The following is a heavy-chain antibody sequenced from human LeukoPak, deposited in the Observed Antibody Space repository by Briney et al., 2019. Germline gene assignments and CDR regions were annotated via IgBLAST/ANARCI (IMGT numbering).Heavy chain of an antibody. J-gene: IGHJ4*02. V-gene: IGHV3-21*01. CDR2: ISSSSVYI. Sequence: GGSLRLSCAASGFTFSSYWMSWVRQAPGKGLEWVSSISSSSVYIYYSDSVKGRFTISRDNSKNSLYLQMDSLRAEDTAVYFCARARYGGNSEDFWGLGTLVTVSS. CDR1: GFTFSSYW. CDR3: ARARYGGNSEDF. D-gene: IGHD4-23*01.